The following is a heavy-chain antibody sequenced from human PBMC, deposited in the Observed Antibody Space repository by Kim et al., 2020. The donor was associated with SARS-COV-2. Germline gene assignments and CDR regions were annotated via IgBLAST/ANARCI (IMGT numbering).Heavy chain of an antibody. Sequence: SETLSLTCAVYGGSFSGYYWSWIRQPPGKGLEWIGEINQSGSTNYNPSLKSRVSISVDTSKNQFSLKLSSVTAADTAVYYCARGVGIAAAGTEYLGQGT. CDR3: ARGVGIAAAGTEY. V-gene: IGHV4-34*01. D-gene: IGHD6-13*01. CDR2: INQSGST. CDR1: GGSFSGYY. J-gene: IGHJ4*02.